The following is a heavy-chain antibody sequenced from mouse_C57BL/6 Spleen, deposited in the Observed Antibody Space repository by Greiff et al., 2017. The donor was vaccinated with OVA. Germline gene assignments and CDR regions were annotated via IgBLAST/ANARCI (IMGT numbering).Heavy chain of an antibody. CDR2: ISSGGSYT. V-gene: IGHV5-6*01. Sequence: EVKLVESGGDLVKPGGSLKLSCAASGFTFSSYGMSWVRQTPDKRLEWVATISSGGSYTYYPDSVKGRFTISRDNAKNTLYLQMSSLKSEDTAMYYCAKLEGFAYWGQGTLVTVSA. J-gene: IGHJ3*01. CDR1: GFTFSSYG. CDR3: AKLEGFAY.